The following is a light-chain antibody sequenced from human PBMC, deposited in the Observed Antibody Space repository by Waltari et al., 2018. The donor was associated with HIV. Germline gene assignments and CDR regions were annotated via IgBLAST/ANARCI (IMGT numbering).Light chain of an antibody. J-gene: IGKJ1*01. Sequence: EILLTQFPDTLFLSPGERSTLSCTTSQSISNNFLALYQQKPGQPPRLLIYSASIRATGIPDRFIGSGAGTDFTLTISRLEPEDFAVFYCHQYGTSPRTFGQGTKVDIK. CDR3: HQYGTSPRT. V-gene: IGKV3-20*01. CDR1: QSISNNF. CDR2: SAS.